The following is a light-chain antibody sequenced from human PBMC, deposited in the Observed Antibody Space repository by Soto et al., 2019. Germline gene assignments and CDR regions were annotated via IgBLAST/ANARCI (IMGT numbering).Light chain of an antibody. Sequence: QSVLTQPASVSGSPGQSITISCTGTSSDVGGYNYVSWYQRHPGKAPKLMIYEVSNRPSGVSNRFSGSKSGNTASLTISGRQAEDEADYYCSSYTSSSTRVFATGTKLTVL. CDR1: SSDVGGYNY. V-gene: IGLV2-14*01. CDR3: SSYTSSSTRV. CDR2: EVS. J-gene: IGLJ1*01.